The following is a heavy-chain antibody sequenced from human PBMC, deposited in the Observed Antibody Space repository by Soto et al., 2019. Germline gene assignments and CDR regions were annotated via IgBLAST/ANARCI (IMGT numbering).Heavy chain of an antibody. V-gene: IGHV1-69*08. J-gene: IGHJ5*02. CDR1: GGTFSSYT. CDR2: INPIIGTA. Sequence: QVQLVQSGAEVKKPGSSVKVSCKGSGGTFSSYTISWVRQAPGQGLEWMGRINPIIGTADYALKFQGRVTFTADKSTSTAYMELSSLRSEDTAVYYCARDIVATSTGDWFDPWGQGTLVTVSS. CDR3: ARDIVATSTGDWFDP. D-gene: IGHD5-12*01.